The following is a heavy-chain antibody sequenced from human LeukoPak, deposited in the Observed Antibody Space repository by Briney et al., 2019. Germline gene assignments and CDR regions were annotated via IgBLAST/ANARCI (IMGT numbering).Heavy chain of an antibody. CDR1: GYTFTGYY. CDR2: INPNSGGT. V-gene: IGHV1-2*02. Sequence: ASVKVSCKASGYTFTGYYMHWVRQAPGQGLEWVGWINPNSGGTNYAQKFQGRVTMTRDTSISTAYMELSRLRSDDTAVYYCARDWLYYDSSGYYHNWFDPWGQGTLVTVSS. D-gene: IGHD3-22*01. J-gene: IGHJ5*02. CDR3: ARDWLYYDSSGYYHNWFDP.